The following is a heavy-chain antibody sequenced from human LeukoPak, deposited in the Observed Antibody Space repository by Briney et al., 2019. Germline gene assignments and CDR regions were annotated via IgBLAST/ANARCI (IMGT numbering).Heavy chain of an antibody. D-gene: IGHD3-22*01. CDR3: ARAGSSAYLIDY. CDR2: IYYSGST. J-gene: IGHJ4*02. Sequence: PSETLSLTCTVSGGPISSYYWSWIRQPPEKGLEWIGYIYYSGSTNYNPSLKSRVTISVDTSKNQFSLKLTSVTAADTAVYHCARAGSSAYLIDYWGQGTLVTVSS. CDR1: GGPISSYY. V-gene: IGHV4-59*01.